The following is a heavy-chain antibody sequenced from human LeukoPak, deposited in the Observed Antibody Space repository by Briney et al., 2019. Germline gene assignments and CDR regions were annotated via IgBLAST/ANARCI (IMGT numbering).Heavy chain of an antibody. CDR3: ARPGLRGAFDI. CDR1: GFTFSDYS. D-gene: IGHD3-10*01. Sequence: GGSLRLSCAASGFTFSDYSMNWVRQAPGKGLEWLSSISSSSHYIYYADSLKGRFTISRDNAKNSLFLQMNSLRAEDAAVYYCARPGLRGAFDIWGQGTVVTVSS. J-gene: IGHJ3*02. CDR2: ISSSSHYI. V-gene: IGHV3-21*01.